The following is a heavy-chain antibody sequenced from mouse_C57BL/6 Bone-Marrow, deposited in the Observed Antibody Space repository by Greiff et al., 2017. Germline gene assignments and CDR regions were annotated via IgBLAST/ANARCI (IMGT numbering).Heavy chain of an antibody. D-gene: IGHD1-1*01. CDR1: GYTFTSYW. J-gene: IGHJ2*01. Sequence: VQLQQPGAELVKPGASVKMSCKASGYTFTSYWITWVKQRPGQGLEWIGDIYPGSGSTNYNEKFKSKATLTVDTSSSTAYMQLSSLTSEDSAVYYCARHGSRGDYFDYWGQGTTLTVSS. CDR3: ARHGSRGDYFDY. V-gene: IGHV1-55*01. CDR2: IYPGSGST.